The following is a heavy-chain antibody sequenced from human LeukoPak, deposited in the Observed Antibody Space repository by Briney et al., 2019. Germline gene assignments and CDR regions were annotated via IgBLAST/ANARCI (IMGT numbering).Heavy chain of an antibody. D-gene: IGHD6-6*01. CDR1: GGSISSSSYY. CDR2: IYYSGST. V-gene: IGHV4-39*01. Sequence: SETLSLTCTVSGGSISSSSYYWGWIRQPPGKGLEWIGSIYYSGSTYYNPSLKSRVTISVDTSKNQLSLKLSSVTAADTAVYYCARLSEYSSSSGNYWGQGTLVTVSS. J-gene: IGHJ4*02. CDR3: ARLSEYSSSSGNY.